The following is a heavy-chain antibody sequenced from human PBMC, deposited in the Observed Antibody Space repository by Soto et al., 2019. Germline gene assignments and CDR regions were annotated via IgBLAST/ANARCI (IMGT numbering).Heavy chain of an antibody. D-gene: IGHD6-19*01. CDR1: GGTFSSYA. V-gene: IGHV1-69*01. Sequence: QVQLVQSGAEVKKPGSSVKVSCKASGGTFSSYAISWVRQAPRQGLEWMGGIIPIFGTANYAQKFQGRVPLTADESTSTAYMELSSLRAEDTAVYYCARVVALAGTDYYDGIEVWGQGNTVTVSS. CDR2: IIPIFGTA. J-gene: IGHJ6*02. CDR3: ARVVALAGTDYYDGIEV.